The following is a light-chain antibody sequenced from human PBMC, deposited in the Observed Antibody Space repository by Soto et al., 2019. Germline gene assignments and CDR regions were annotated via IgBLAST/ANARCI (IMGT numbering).Light chain of an antibody. J-gene: IGLJ3*02. V-gene: IGLV1-47*01. CDR1: SSNIGSNY. Sequence: QSVLTQPPSASGTPGQRVTMSCSGSSSNIGSNYVYWYQQLPGTAPKRLIYTNTQRPSGVPDRFSGSKSGTSGSLAISGLRSEDEADYYCAAWDDSLSGGVFGGGTKLTVL. CDR3: AAWDDSLSGGV. CDR2: TNT.